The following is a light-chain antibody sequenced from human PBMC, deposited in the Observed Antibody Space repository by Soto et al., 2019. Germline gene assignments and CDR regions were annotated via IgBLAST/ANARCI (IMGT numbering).Light chain of an antibody. V-gene: IGLV1-44*01. Sequence: QSVLTQPPSASGTPGQRVTISCSGSSSNIGTYTVNWYQQLPGTAPKLLIYSNNQRPSGVPDRFSGSKSGTSASLAISGLQSEDEADYYCVAWDASLNGVIFGGGTKLTVL. J-gene: IGLJ2*01. CDR2: SNN. CDR1: SSNIGTYT. CDR3: VAWDASLNGVI.